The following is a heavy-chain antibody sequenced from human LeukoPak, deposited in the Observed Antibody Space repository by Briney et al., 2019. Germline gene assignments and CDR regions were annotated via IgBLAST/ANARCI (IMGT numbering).Heavy chain of an antibody. CDR1: GGSISSGSYY. CDR2: IYYSGST. D-gene: IGHD2-21*02. J-gene: IGHJ3*02. CDR3: ARHGSATADAFDI. Sequence: SETLSLTCTVSGGSISSGSYYWGWIRQPPGKGLEWIGSIYYSGSTYYNPSLKSRVTISVDTSKNQFSLKLSSVTAADTAVYYCARHGSATADAFDIWGQGTMVTVSS. V-gene: IGHV4-39*01.